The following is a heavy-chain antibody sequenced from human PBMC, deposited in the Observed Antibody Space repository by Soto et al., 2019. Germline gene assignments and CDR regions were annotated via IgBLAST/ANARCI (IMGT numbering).Heavy chain of an antibody. Sequence: ASVKVSCKASGYTFTSYYMHWVRQAPGQGLEWMGIINPSGGSTSYAQKFQGRVTMTSDTSTSTVYMELSSLSSEDTAVYYCARGPDAYVCGSYRSFDYWGQGTLVTVSS. CDR3: ARGPDAYVCGSYRSFDY. J-gene: IGHJ4*02. CDR1: GYTFTSYY. D-gene: IGHD3-16*02. V-gene: IGHV1-46*01. CDR2: INPSGGST.